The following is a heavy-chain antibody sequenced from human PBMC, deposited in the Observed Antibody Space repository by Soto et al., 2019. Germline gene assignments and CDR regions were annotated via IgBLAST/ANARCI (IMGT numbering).Heavy chain of an antibody. D-gene: IGHD6-19*01. J-gene: IGHJ6*02. Sequence: QVQLVESGGGVVQTGRSLRLSCAASGFSFSGYAMHWVRQPPGKGLEWVAVISYDGADKYYAESVKGRFTMSRDNSQNTVDLQINRLRTDXXXXXXXXRGSSGWRGXXXXXXVWGQG. CDR3: XRGSSGWRGXXXXXXV. V-gene: IGHV3-30-3*01. CDR1: GFSFSGYA. CDR2: ISYDGADK.